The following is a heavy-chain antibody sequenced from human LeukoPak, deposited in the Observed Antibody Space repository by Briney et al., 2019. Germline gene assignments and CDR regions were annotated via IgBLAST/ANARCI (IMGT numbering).Heavy chain of an antibody. D-gene: IGHD5-18*01. Sequence: ASVKVSCKASGCTFTGYYMHWVRQAPGQGLEWMGWINPNSGGTNYAQKFQGRVTMTRDTSISTAYMELSRLRSDDTAVYYCARDWSGYSYGFFDYWGQGTLVTVSS. CDR2: INPNSGGT. CDR3: ARDWSGYSYGFFDY. V-gene: IGHV1-2*02. J-gene: IGHJ4*02. CDR1: GCTFTGYY.